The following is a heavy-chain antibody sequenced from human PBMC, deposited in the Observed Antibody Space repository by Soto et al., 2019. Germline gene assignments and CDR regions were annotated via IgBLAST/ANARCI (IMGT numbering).Heavy chain of an antibody. V-gene: IGHV4-30-2*01. Sequence: QLQLQESGSGLVKPSQTLSLTCAVSGGSISSGGYSWSSIRQPPGKGLEWIGYIYHSGSTYYNPSLKSRVTISVDRSKNQFPLKLSSVTAADTAVYYCAAGGGLPRYYWGEGTLVTVSS. CDR2: IYHSGST. CDR1: GGSISSGGYS. J-gene: IGHJ4*02. CDR3: AAGGGLPRYY. D-gene: IGHD5-12*01.